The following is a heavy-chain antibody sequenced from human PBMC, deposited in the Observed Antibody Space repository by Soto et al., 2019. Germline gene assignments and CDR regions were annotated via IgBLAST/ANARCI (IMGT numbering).Heavy chain of an antibody. CDR2: IYYSGST. CDR1: GGSISSGDYY. D-gene: IGHD6-6*01. J-gene: IGHJ4*02. CDR3: ERGSEGSSSSCFEY. Sequence: SETLSLTCTVSGGSISSGDYYWSWIRQPPGKGLEWIGYIYYSGSTYYNPSLKSRVTISVDTSKNQFSLKLSSVTAADTAVYYCERGSEGSSSSCFEYWGQGTLVTVSS. V-gene: IGHV4-30-4*01.